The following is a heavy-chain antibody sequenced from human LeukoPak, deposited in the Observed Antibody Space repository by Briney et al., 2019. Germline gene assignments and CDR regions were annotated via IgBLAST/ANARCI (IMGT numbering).Heavy chain of an antibody. V-gene: IGHV4-30-4*01. CDR2: VAYTGST. Sequence: SQTLSLTCTVSGVSITSGEHYCSWIRQPPGKGLEWIGYVAYTGSTNYNPSLSSRVTMSVDTSKNQFSLKLSSVTAADTAVYYCARQQNDFWSGYYHYYYGMDVWGQGTTVTVSS. CDR1: GVSITSGEHY. D-gene: IGHD3-3*01. J-gene: IGHJ6*02. CDR3: ARQQNDFWSGYYHYYYGMDV.